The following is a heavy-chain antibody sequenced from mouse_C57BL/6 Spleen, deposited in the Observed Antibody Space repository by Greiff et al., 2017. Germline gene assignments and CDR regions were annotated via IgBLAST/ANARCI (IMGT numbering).Heavy chain of an antibody. J-gene: IGHJ1*03. CDR1: GFTFSDYG. CDR3: ARFYGNYWYFDV. Sequence: EVQRVESGGGLVKPGGSLKLSCAASGFTFSDYGMHWVRQAPEKGLEWVAYISSGSSTIYYADTVKGRFTIARDNAKNTLFLQMTSLRSEDTAMYYCARFYGNYWYFDVWGTGTTGTVSS. CDR2: ISSGSSTI. V-gene: IGHV5-17*01. D-gene: IGHD2-1*01.